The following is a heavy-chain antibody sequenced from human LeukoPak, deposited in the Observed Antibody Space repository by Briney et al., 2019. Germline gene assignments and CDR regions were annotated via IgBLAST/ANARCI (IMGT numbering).Heavy chain of an antibody. D-gene: IGHD6-13*01. V-gene: IGHV3-7*04. Sequence: GGSLRLSCAASGFTFSNYWMTWVRQAPGKGPEWVANIKQDGSEKYYVDSVKGRFTISRDNAKNSLYLQMNSLRAEDTAVYYCARGGSSWYELNFDYWGQGTLVTVSS. CDR2: IKQDGSEK. J-gene: IGHJ4*02. CDR1: GFTFSNYW. CDR3: ARGGSSWYELNFDY.